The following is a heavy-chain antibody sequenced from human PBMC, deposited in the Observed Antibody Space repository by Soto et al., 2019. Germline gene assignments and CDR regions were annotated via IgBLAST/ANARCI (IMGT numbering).Heavy chain of an antibody. CDR1: GYTFNDFG. V-gene: IGHV1-18*01. J-gene: IGHJ4*02. CDR3: ASDIGFDIDY. Sequence: QVQLVQSGAEVQKPGASVKVSCKTSGYTFNDFGITWVRQAPGLGLEWLGWIYSKAGTINFAPKFQGRVIMTTDTSTSTAYMELTMLTFDDSAVYFCASDIGFDIDYWGQGTLVTVS. D-gene: IGHD5-12*01. CDR2: IYSKAGTI.